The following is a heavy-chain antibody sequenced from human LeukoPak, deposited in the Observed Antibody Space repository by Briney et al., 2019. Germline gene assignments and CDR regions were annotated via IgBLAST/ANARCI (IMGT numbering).Heavy chain of an antibody. J-gene: IGHJ3*02. CDR3: AKDGPDYYDRAFDI. D-gene: IGHD3-22*01. CDR2: IWYDGSNK. V-gene: IGHV3-33*06. Sequence: PGRYLRLSCAASGFTCSSYGMHWVRQAPGKGLEWVAVIWYDGSNKYYADSVKGRFTIPRDNSKNTLYLQMNSLRAQDTAVYYCAKDGPDYYDRAFDIWGQGTMVTVSS. CDR1: GFTCSSYG.